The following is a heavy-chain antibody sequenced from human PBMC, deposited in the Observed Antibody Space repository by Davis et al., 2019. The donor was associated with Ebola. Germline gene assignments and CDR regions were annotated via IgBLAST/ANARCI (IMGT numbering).Heavy chain of an antibody. CDR1: GFTFSNYA. J-gene: IGHJ2*01. Sequence: GESLKISCAASGFTFSNYAMNWVRQAPGMGLEWVSGISGSGDNTYYADSVRGRFTISRDNSKNTLYLQMNSLRAEGTAVYYCAKDPGRYCSSGTCYSVWYFDLWGRGTLVTVSS. CDR3: AKDPGRYCSSGTCYSVWYFDL. V-gene: IGHV3-23*01. D-gene: IGHD2-15*01. CDR2: ISGSGDNT.